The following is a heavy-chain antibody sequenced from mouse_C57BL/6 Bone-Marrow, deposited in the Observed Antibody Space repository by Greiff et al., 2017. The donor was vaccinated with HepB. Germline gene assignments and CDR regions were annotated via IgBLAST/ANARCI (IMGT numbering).Heavy chain of an antibody. Sequence: EVKLMESGGGLVKPGGSLKLSCAASGFTFSSYAMSWVRQTPEKRLEWVATISDGGSYTYYPDNVKGRFTISRDNAKNNLYLQMSHLKSEDTAMYYCARDRDSYYFDFWGQGTTLTVPS. CDR2: ISDGGSYT. CDR1: GFTFSSYA. D-gene: IGHD2-12*01. J-gene: IGHJ2*01. CDR3: ARDRDSYYFDF. V-gene: IGHV5-4*01.